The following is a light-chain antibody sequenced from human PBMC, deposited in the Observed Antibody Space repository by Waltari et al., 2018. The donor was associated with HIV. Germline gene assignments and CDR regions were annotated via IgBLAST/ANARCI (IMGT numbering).Light chain of an antibody. Sequence: QSALTQPASVSGSPGQSITISCTGTSSDVGGYNYVSWYQQHPGKAPKLVIYDVSYRPSGVSNRFSGSKSGNTASLTISGLQAEDEADYYCSSYTSSSTLYVVFGGGTKLTVL. CDR1: SSDVGGYNY. V-gene: IGLV2-14*01. J-gene: IGLJ2*01. CDR3: SSYTSSSTLYVV. CDR2: DVS.